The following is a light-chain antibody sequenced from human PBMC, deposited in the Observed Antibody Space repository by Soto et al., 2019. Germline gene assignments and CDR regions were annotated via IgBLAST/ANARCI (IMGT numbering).Light chain of an antibody. V-gene: IGKV1-39*01. Sequence: IHVTQSPSSLSSSIGDIVTTTCRTSQNISSHFNWYQQKPGRAPKPLIYAASSLQSGVPSTFSGSGSGTDFTLTISSLQPEDFATYLCQQSYSIPITFGQGTRLEIK. CDR1: QNISSH. J-gene: IGKJ5*01. CDR2: AAS. CDR3: QQSYSIPIT.